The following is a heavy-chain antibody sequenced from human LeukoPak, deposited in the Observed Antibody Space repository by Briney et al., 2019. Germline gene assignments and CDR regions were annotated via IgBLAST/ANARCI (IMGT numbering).Heavy chain of an antibody. J-gene: IGHJ4*02. CDR1: GYTLTELS. Sequence: ASVKVSCKVSGYTLTELSMHWVRQAPGKGLEWMGGFDPEDGETIYAQKFQGRVTMTEDTSTDTAYMELSSLRSEDTAVYYCASASQSSGWYRCDYWGQGTLVTVSS. CDR2: FDPEDGET. V-gene: IGHV1-24*01. CDR3: ASASQSSGWYRCDY. D-gene: IGHD6-19*01.